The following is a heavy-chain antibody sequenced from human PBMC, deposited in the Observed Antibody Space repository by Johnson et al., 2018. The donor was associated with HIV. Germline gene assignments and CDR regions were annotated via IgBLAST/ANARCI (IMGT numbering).Heavy chain of an antibody. J-gene: IGHJ3*02. Sequence: VQLVESGGGLVKPGGSLRLSCAASGFTFSDYYMSWIRQAPGKGLEWVANIKQDGSEKYYVDSVKGRFTISRDNAKNSLFLQMNSLRAEDTAVYYCARCYDSSAYYYVGAFDIWGQGTMVTVSS. V-gene: IGHV3-7*01. CDR1: GFTFSDYY. CDR3: ARCYDSSAYYYVGAFDI. D-gene: IGHD3-22*01. CDR2: IKQDGSEK.